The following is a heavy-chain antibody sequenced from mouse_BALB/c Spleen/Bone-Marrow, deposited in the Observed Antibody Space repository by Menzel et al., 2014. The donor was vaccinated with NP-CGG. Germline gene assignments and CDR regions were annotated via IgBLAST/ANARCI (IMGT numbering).Heavy chain of an antibody. J-gene: IGHJ2*02. CDR3: ARGRTTVVSDY. V-gene: IGHV1-69*02. D-gene: IGHD1-1*01. CDR2: IEPSDSYT. Sequence: QVQLKQSGAEVVKPGASVKVSCKASGYTFTNYWMQWVKQRPGQGLEWIGEIEPSDSYTNYNQEFKGKATLTVDKSSSTAYMQLSSLTSEDSAVYYCARGRTTVVSDYWGQGTSLTVSS. CDR1: GYTFTNYW.